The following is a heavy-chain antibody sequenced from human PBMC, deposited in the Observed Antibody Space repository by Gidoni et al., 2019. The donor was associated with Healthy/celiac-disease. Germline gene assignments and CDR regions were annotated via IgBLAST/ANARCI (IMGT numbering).Heavy chain of an antibody. CDR2: IWYDGSNK. V-gene: IGHV3-33*01. CDR1: GCTFSSYG. CDR3: ARGLGDYGDYGFDY. Sequence: QVQLVESGGGVVQPGSSLRLSCAASGCTFSSYGMHWVRQAPGKGLEWVAVIWYDGSNKYYADSVKGRFTISRDNSKNTLYLQMNSLRAEDTAVYYCARGLGDYGDYGFDYWGQGTLVTVSS. D-gene: IGHD4-17*01. J-gene: IGHJ4*02.